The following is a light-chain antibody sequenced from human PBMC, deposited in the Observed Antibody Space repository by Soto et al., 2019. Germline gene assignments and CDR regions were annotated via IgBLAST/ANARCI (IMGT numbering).Light chain of an antibody. V-gene: IGKV3-15*01. CDR1: QSVSNN. CDR3: MQGTHWPPIT. Sequence: EIVLTQSPGTLSLSPGERATLSCRASQSVSNNYLAWYQQKPGQAPRLLIYGASTRATGVPARFSGWGSGTEFTLTISSLQSEDFAVYYCMQGTHWPPITFGQGTRLEIK. J-gene: IGKJ5*01. CDR2: GAS.